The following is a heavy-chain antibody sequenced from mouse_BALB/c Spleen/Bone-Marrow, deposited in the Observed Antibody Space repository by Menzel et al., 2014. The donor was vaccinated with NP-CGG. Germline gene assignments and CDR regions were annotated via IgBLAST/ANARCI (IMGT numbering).Heavy chain of an antibody. CDR2: INRNGGRT. D-gene: IGHD2-3*01. CDR3: ARDWGTYDGYYWYFDV. Sequence: EVNVVESGGGLVQPGGSLKLSCAASGFTFSSYGMSWVRQTPGKRLELVATINRNGGRTYYPDSVKGRFTISRDNAKNTLYLQMSSLKSEDTAMYYCARDWGTYDGYYWYFDVWGAGTTVTVSS. CDR1: GFTFSSYG. J-gene: IGHJ1*01. V-gene: IGHV5-6-3*01.